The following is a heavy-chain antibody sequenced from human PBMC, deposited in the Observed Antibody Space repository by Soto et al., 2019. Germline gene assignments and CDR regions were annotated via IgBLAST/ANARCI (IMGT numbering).Heavy chain of an antibody. J-gene: IGHJ3*02. Sequence: EAQLVESGGGLVQTGESLRLSCVASGFMFRSYSVSWVRQAPGKGLEWIAYIDPSGQGVSYAESVRGRFAISRDNVENSLYLQLSSLRDEDTALYYCARDRLTCDAREAFEIWGQGTMVIVSS. V-gene: IGHV3-48*02. CDR2: IDPSGQGV. CDR3: ARDRLTCDAREAFEI. CDR1: GFMFRSYS. D-gene: IGHD2-2*01.